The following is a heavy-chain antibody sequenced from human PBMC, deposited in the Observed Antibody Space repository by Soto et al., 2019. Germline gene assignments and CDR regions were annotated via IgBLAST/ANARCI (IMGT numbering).Heavy chain of an antibody. D-gene: IGHD2-2*01. Sequence: QVQLQESGPGLVKPSETLSLTCTVSGGSVRSGSYYWSWIRQPPGKGLEWIGYIYYSGSTNYNPSFKSRVTISVDTSKNQFSLKLSSVTAADTAVYYCARRVVPAVTEVWFDPWVQGTLVTVSS. CDR3: ARRVVPAVTEVWFDP. CDR1: GGSVRSGSYY. J-gene: IGHJ5*02. V-gene: IGHV4-61*01. CDR2: IYYSGST.